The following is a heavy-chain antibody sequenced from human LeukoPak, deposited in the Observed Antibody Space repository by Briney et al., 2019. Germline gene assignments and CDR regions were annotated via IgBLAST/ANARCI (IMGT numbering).Heavy chain of an antibody. CDR3: TRGSSGRRDY. CDR2: MNPNSGNT. J-gene: IGHJ4*02. V-gene: IGHV1-8*01. Sequence: ASVKVSCKASGYTFTSCDINWVRQATGQGLEWIGWMNPNSGNTGYGQSFQGRVTMTRDNSISTAYMELSNLRSEDTAIYYCTRGSSGRRDYWGQGTLVIVSS. CDR1: GYTFTSCD. D-gene: IGHD6-19*01.